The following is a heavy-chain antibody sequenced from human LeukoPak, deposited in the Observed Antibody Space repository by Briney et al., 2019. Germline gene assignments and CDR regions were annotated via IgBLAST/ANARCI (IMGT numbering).Heavy chain of an antibody. CDR3: ANGPTTSGYFHYFDY. CDR2: ISGSGSGGST. V-gene: IGHV3-23*01. J-gene: IGHJ4*02. D-gene: IGHD3-22*01. Sequence: PGGSLRLSCAASGFTFSSSAMSWVRQAPGKGLEWVSSISGSGSGGSTYYADSVKGRFTISRDNSKNTLYLQMNSLRAEDTAVYYCANGPTTSGYFHYFDYWGQGTLVTVSS. CDR1: GFTFSSSA.